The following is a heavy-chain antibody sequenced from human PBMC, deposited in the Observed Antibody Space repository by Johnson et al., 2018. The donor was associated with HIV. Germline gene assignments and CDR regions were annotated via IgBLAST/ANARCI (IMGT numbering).Heavy chain of an antibody. CDR3: TTGTTVPTWD. CDR2: IRCKANTYAP. J-gene: IGHJ3*01. D-gene: IGHD4-17*01. V-gene: IGHV3-73*02. CDR1: GFTFSGSA. Sequence: VQLVESGGGLVQPGGSLKLSCAASGFTFSGSAMHWVRQASGTGPERVGRIRCKANTYAPASAASVKGRFTNSRDDSKNTAYLQMNSLKTEDTAVYYCTTGTTVPTWDWGQGTMVTVSS.